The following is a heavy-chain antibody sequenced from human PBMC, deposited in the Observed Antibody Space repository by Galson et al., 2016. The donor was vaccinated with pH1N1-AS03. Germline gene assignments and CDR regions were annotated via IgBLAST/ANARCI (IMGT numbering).Heavy chain of an antibody. Sequence: SLRLSCAASGFSFNTFAMSWVRQAQGKGLEWVSSISASGGDTYYADSVKGRFTISRDNSRNTLYLQMNRLRAEDAAIYYCARRSPWESYYFDYWGQGTLVTVSS. CDR3: ARRSPWESYYFDY. CDR2: ISASGGDT. CDR1: GFSFNTFA. V-gene: IGHV3-23*01. D-gene: IGHD3-16*01. J-gene: IGHJ4*02.